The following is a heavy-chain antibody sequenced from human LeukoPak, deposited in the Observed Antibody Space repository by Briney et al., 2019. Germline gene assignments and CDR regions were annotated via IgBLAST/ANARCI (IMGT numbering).Heavy chain of an antibody. J-gene: IGHJ4*02. V-gene: IGHV3-30*18. CDR2: ISYDGSNK. D-gene: IGHD4-23*01. Sequence: PGRSLRLSCAASGFTFSSYGMHWVRQAPGKGLEWVAVISYDGSNKYYADSVKGRFTISRDNSKNTLYLQMNSLRAEDTAVYYCAKVSTTVVTRYYFDYWGQGTLVTVPS. CDR1: GFTFSSYG. CDR3: AKVSTTVVTRYYFDY.